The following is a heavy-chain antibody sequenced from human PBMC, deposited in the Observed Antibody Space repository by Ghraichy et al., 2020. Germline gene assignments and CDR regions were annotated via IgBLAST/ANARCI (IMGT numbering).Heavy chain of an antibody. CDR3: TSPQRRTPSRVYVDV. CDR1: GFPFIEYW. J-gene: IGHJ2*01. CDR2: IGEDGSEQ. V-gene: IGHV3-7*02. Sequence: GSLRLSCAATGFPFIEYWMSWVRQAPGKGLEWVGNIGEDGSEQHYGESVKGRLTISRDNVRNSLYLQIHSLRVEDTAVYYCTSPQRRTPSRVYVDVWGRGTL. D-gene: IGHD2-15*01.